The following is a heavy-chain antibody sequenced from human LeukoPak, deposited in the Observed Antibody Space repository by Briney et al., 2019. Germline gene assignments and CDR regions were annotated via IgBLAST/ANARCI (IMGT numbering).Heavy chain of an antibody. CDR1: GHTFTSYD. V-gene: IGHV1-8*01. J-gene: IGHJ4*02. CDR3: ARGPPNWGYDY. D-gene: IGHD7-27*01. Sequence: PGASVKVSCTASGHTFTSYDFNWVRQATGQRPEWMGWMSPNSGDTGYAQKFQDRVTMTRNTSISTAYMELSSLRSDDTAVYYCARGPPNWGYDYWGPGTLVTVSS. CDR2: MSPNSGDT.